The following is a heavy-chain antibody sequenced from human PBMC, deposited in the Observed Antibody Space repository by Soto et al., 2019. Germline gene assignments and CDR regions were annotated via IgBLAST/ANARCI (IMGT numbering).Heavy chain of an antibody. J-gene: IGHJ6*02. Sequence: QITLKESGPTLVKPTQTLTLTCTFSGFSLSTTGVHVAWIRQPPGKALEWLALIDWNDDKRYSPSLRTRLTITKDTSKNQVVLTMTNMDPVDAATSYCTHLHPFHYFYGLDVWGQGTTVTVSS. V-gene: IGHV2-5*01. CDR2: IDWNDDK. CDR3: THLHPFHYFYGLDV. CDR1: GFSLSTTGVH.